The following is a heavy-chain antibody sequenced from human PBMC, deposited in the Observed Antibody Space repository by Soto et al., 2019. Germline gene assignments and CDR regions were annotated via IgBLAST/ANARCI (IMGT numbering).Heavy chain of an antibody. CDR2: IYYSGST. D-gene: IGHD3-3*01. J-gene: IGHJ4*02. Sequence: SETLSLTCTVSGGSISSYYWGWIRQPPGKGLEWIGYIYYSGSTNYNPSLKSRVTISVDTSKNQFSLKLSSVTAADTAVYYCARGYLGDLLYYDFWSGYDYWGQGTLVTVSS. CDR1: GGSISSYY. CDR3: ARGYLGDLLYYDFWSGYDY. V-gene: IGHV4-59*01.